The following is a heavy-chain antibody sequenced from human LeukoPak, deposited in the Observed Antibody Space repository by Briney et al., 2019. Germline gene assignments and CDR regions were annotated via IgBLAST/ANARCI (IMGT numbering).Heavy chain of an antibody. J-gene: IGHJ3*02. V-gene: IGHV1-18*01. CDR3: ARDRGYNPDTFDI. D-gene: IGHD5-18*01. Sequence: ASVKVSCKASGYSFTSYGISWVRQAPGQGLEWMGWISGYNADINYARKLRGRVTMTTYTSTSTAYMEVRSLTSDDTAVYYCARDRGYNPDTFDIWGQGTMVTVSS. CDR2: ISGYNADI. CDR1: GYSFTSYG.